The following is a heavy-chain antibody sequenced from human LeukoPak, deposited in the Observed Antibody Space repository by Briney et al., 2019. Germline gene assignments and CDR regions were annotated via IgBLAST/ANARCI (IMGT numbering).Heavy chain of an antibody. CDR2: IIHIFGKA. V-gene: IGHV1-69*06. D-gene: IGHD2-2*01. J-gene: IGHJ6*04. CDR3: ARVGYCSSTSCYYYYYGMDV. Sequence: GGSVRVSCKASGGTFSSYAMSWVRQAPGQGLEWMGGIIHIFGKAKYAEKVKGRVTITGDKSKSKAYMEMSSLRSEDTAVYYCARVGYCSSTSCYYYYYGMDVWGKGTTVTVSS. CDR1: GGTFSSYA.